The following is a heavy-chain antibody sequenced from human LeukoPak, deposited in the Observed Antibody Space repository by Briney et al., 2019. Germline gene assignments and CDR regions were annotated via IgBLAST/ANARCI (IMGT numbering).Heavy chain of an antibody. CDR2: ISYDGSNK. D-gene: IGHD1-26*01. CDR3: ARDPPYGTAAFDI. V-gene: IGHV3-30-3*01. Sequence: PGGSLRLSCAASGFTFSSYAMHWVRQAPGKGLEWVAVISYDGSNKYYADSVKGRFTISRDNSKNTLYLQMNSLRAEDTAVYYCARDPPYGTAAFDIWGQGTMVTVSS. CDR1: GFTFSSYA. J-gene: IGHJ3*02.